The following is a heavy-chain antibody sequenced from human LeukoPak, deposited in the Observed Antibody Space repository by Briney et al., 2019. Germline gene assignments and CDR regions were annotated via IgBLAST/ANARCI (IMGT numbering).Heavy chain of an antibody. D-gene: IGHD6-13*01. CDR1: GFNFDQYA. Sequence: GGSLRLSCAASGFNFDQYAMHWVRQVPGKGLEWVSGISWDSGTIAYADSVQGRFTISRDNANNSLCLQVNSLRAEDTALYFCAKDIRFSWYTYNNWFDSWGQGTLVTVSS. CDR2: ISWDSGTI. V-gene: IGHV3-9*01. J-gene: IGHJ5*01. CDR3: AKDIRFSWYTYNNWFDS.